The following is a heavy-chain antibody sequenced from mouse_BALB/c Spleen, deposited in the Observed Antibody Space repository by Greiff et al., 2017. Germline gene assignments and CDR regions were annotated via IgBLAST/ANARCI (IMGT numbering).Heavy chain of an antibody. CDR2: IYPSDSYT. CDR3: TRDYYGSPYYFDY. D-gene: IGHD1-1*01. V-gene: IGHV1-69*02. J-gene: IGHJ2*01. CDR1: GYTFTSYW. Sequence: VQLQQSGAELVRPGASVKLSCKASGYTFTSYWINWVKQRPGQGLEWIGNIYPSDSYTNYNQKFKDKATLTVDKSSSTAYMQLSSPTSEDSAVYYCTRDYYGSPYYFDYWGQGTTLTVSS.